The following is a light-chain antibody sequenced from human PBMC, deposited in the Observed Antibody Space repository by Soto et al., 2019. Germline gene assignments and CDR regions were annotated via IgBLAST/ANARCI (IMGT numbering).Light chain of an antibody. Sequence: DIQMTQSPYSLAASVGDGVTITCRASQSISSFLNWYQQKPGKAPTLLIYGSITLQSGVPSRFSGAGSGTDFTLTITSLQPEDFATYYCQQSYSIPHTFGQGTKVDI. CDR3: QQSYSIPHT. V-gene: IGKV1-39*01. CDR2: GSI. J-gene: IGKJ2*01. CDR1: QSISSF.